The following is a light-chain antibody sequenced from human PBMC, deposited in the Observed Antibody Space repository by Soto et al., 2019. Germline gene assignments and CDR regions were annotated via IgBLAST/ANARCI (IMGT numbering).Light chain of an antibody. Sequence: EIVLTQSPGTLSLSPGEGTTLSCRASQSVSSSYLAWYQQKPGQPPTLLIYGASSRATGIPDRFSGSGSGTDFSLTISRLEPEDFAVYYCQQHGSSPWTFGQGTKVDIK. CDR2: GAS. V-gene: IGKV3-20*01. CDR3: QQHGSSPWT. J-gene: IGKJ1*01. CDR1: QSVSSSY.